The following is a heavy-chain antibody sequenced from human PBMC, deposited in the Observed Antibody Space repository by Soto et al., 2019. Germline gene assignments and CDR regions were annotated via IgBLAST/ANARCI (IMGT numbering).Heavy chain of an antibody. D-gene: IGHD1-26*01. CDR1: GCSISVYY. CDR2: VYDNGRP. CDR3: ARGVGSSPPRY. V-gene: IGHV4-59*01. Sequence: SETLSLSGAISGCSISVYYWSWIRQSPRQGLEWIGYVYDNGRPYYSPSLKSRVTISADTSKNQISLKLPSATAADTAVYYCARGVGSSPPRYWGRGTLVTVSS. J-gene: IGHJ4*02.